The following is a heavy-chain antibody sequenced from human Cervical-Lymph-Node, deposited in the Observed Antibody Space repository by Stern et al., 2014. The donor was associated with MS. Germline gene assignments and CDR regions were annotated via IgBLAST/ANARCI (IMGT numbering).Heavy chain of an antibody. CDR2: IYPYDSDT. CDR3: ARHVQGFDY. J-gene: IGHJ4*02. V-gene: IGHV5-51*01. CDR1: GYSFTIYY. Sequence: VKLVQSGAEVKKPGESLKISCKLSGYSFTIYYIAWVRQMPGKVLEWMGVIYPYDSDTTYSPSFQGQVTISADKSITTAYLQWSSLRASDTAMYYCARHVQGFDYWGQGTLVTVSS.